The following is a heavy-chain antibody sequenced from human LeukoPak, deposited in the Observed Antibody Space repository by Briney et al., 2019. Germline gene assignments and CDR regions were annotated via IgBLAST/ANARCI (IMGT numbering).Heavy chain of an antibody. CDR2: IYYSGST. V-gene: IGHV4-59*01. Sequence: PSETLSLTCAVYGGSFSGYYWSWIRQPPGKGLEWIGYIYYSGSTNYHPSLKSRVTISVDTSKNQFSLKLSSVTAADTAVYYCARGGTRVAGFDYWGPGTLVTVSS. J-gene: IGHJ4*02. CDR1: GGSFSGYY. D-gene: IGHD6-19*01. CDR3: ARGGTRVAGFDY.